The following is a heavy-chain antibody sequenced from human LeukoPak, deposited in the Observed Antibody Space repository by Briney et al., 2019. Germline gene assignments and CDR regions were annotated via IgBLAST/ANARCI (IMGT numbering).Heavy chain of an antibody. CDR2: FSSSGSTI. Sequence: GGSLRLSCAASGFTFSDYYMSWIRQAPWKGLEWVSYFSSSGSTIYYADSVKGRFTISRDNAKNSLYLQMNSLRAEDTAVYYSAGRYGFWSGYYYFDYWGQGTLITVSS. CDR1: GFTFSDYY. J-gene: IGHJ4*02. D-gene: IGHD3-3*01. CDR3: AGRYGFWSGYYYFDY. V-gene: IGHV3-11*04.